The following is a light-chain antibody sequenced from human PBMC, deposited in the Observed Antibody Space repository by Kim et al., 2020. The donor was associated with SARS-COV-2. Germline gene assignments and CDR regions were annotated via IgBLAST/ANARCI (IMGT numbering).Light chain of an antibody. J-gene: IGKJ1*01. CDR1: RGVTRNI. V-gene: IGKV3-20*01. Sequence: SPGNRATLSSRACRGVTRNILAWYQAKPGQAPRLLNHSASGRATGIPDRFSGSGSGTDFTLTISRLEPEGFAVYYCQQYGSSSGTFGPGTKVDIQ. CDR3: QQYGSSSGT. CDR2: SAS.